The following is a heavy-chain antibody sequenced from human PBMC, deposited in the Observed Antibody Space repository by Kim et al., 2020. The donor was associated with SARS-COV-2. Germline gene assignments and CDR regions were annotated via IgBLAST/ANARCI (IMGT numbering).Heavy chain of an antibody. J-gene: IGHJ6*02. CDR3: ARGNVPRYIVVVAAEPSYYCCGIDV. CDR2: ISSSSYT. Sequence: GGSLRLSCAASGFTFSDYYMSWIRQAPGKGLEWVSYISSSSYTNYADSVKGRFTISRDNAKNSLYLQMNSLRAEDTAVYYCARGNVPRYIVVVAAEPSYYCCGIDVWGQGTPVTVSS. D-gene: IGHD2-15*01. V-gene: IGHV3-11*05. CDR1: GFTFSDYY.